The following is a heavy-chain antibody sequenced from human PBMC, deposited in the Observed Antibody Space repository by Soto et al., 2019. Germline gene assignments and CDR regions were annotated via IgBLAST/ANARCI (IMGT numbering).Heavy chain of an antibody. Sequence: QVQLVQSGAEVKKPGAPVQVSCKASGYTFPSYGFSWVRQAPGQGLEWMGWISAYKGNTDYAQKFQGRVTLTTDTTTSTAYMELRSLRSDDTAVYYCARDLGTSSGWSCDYNYCGMAVWGQGTTVTVSS. J-gene: IGHJ6*02. D-gene: IGHD6-19*01. V-gene: IGHV1-18*01. CDR1: GYTFPSYG. CDR2: ISAYKGNT. CDR3: ARDLGTSSGWSCDYNYCGMAV.